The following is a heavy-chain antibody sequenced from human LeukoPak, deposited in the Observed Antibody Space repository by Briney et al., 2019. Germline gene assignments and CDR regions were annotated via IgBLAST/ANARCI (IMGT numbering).Heavy chain of an antibody. CDR1: GGSISSYY. CDR3: ARGTDLNFDY. Sequence: SETLSLTCTVSGGSISSYYWSWIRQPPGKGLEWIGYINYSGSTNYNPSLKSRVTISVDTSKNQFSLKLSSVTAADTAVYYCARGTDLNFDYWGQGTLVTVSS. CDR2: INYSGST. D-gene: IGHD4-17*01. J-gene: IGHJ4*02. V-gene: IGHV4-59*01.